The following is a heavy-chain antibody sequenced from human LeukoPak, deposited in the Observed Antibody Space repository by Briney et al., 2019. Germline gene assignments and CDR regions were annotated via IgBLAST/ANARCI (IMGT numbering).Heavy chain of an antibody. J-gene: IGHJ3*01. D-gene: IGHD6-19*01. CDR2: ISYDGSNK. CDR1: GFTFSSYA. CDR3: ATDSFSISLIPLAGADV. Sequence: SGRSLRLSCAASGFTFSSYAMHWVRQAPGKGLEWVAVISYDGSNKYYADSVKGRFTISRDNSKNTLYLQMNSLRVDDTAVYHCATDSFSISLIPLAGADVWGQRTMVTVSS. V-gene: IGHV3-30*04.